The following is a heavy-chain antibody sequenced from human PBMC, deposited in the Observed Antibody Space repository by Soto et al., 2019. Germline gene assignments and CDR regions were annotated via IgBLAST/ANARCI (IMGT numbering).Heavy chain of an antibody. CDR1: RVTFSNYA. J-gene: IGHJ6*02. CDR3: ANRVGPGGIPGGMDV. D-gene: IGHD1-26*01. Sequence: EVQLLESGGNLVQPGGSLRLSCAASRVTFSNYAMSWVRQAPGKGLEWVSAISAGGGSTNYADSVKGRFTISRDNSKNSLYPQMTSLRAEDTAVYSCANRVGPGGIPGGMDVRGQGTTVSVSS. CDR2: ISAGGGST. V-gene: IGHV3-23*01.